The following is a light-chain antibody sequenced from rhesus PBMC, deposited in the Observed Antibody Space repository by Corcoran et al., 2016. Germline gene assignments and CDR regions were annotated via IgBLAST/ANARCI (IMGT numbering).Light chain of an antibody. V-gene: IGKV1-22*01. CDR1: QSISSW. J-gene: IGKJ1*01. Sequence: DIQMTQSPSSLSASVGDTVTITCRASQSISSWLDWYQQKPGKAPKLLIYKTSSLKSWVPSRFSGSGSGTDFTLTISSLQPEDFATYYCLQYNSSPWTFGQGTKVEIK. CDR3: LQYNSSPWT. CDR2: KTS.